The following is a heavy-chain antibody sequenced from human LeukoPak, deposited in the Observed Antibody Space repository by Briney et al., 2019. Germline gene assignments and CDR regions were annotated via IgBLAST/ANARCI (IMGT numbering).Heavy chain of an antibody. CDR3: ASCHDS. CDR1: GGSISSRYYQ. J-gene: IGHJ5*01. V-gene: IGHV4-39*01. CDR2: IYYCGST. Sequence: SETLSLTCTVSGGSISSRYYQWGWIRQPPGKGLEWIGSIYYCGSTHYNPSNPSLKSRVTISVDTSKQQFSLKLTSVTAADTALYYCASCHDSWGQGTLATVSS.